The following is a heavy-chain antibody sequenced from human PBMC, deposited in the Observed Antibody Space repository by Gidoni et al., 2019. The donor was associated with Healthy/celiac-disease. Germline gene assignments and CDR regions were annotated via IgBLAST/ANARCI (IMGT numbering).Heavy chain of an antibody. CDR3: ARDIAAAGIGYFDY. D-gene: IGHD6-13*01. J-gene: IGHJ4*02. Sequence: QVQLVESGGGVVQPGRSLRLSCAASGFTFSSYAMHWVRPAPGKGLEWVAVISYDGSNKYYADSVKGRFTISRDNSKNTLYLQMNSLRAEDTAVYYCARDIAAAGIGYFDYWGQGTLVTVSS. V-gene: IGHV3-30-3*01. CDR2: ISYDGSNK. CDR1: GFTFSSYA.